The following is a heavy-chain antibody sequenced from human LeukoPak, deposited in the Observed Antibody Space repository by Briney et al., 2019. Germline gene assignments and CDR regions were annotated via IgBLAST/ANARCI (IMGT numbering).Heavy chain of an antibody. V-gene: IGHV3-74*01. CDR3: ASSRGGRSDACDI. D-gene: IGHD3-16*01. J-gene: IGHJ3*02. CDR1: GFTFSSYW. CDR2: INSDGSST. Sequence: GGSLRLSCAASGFTFSSYWMHWVRQAPGKGLVWVSRINSDGSSTSYADSVKGRFTISRDNAKNTLYLQMNSLRAEDTAVYYCASSRGGRSDACDIWGQGTMVTVSS.